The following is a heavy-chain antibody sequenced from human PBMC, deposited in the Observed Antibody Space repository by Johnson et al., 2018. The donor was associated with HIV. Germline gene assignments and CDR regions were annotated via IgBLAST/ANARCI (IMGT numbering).Heavy chain of an antibody. Sequence: VQLVESGGGLVQPGGSLRLSCAASGFTVSSNYMSWVRQAPGKGLEWVSGITTAGDTYYPGSVKGRFTIFRDNSMNTLYLQMGSLRAEDMAVYYCARDGAQQLARDAFDIWGQGTMVTVSS. CDR3: ARDGAQQLARDAFDI. D-gene: IGHD6-13*01. CDR1: GFTVSSNY. CDR2: ITTAGDT. J-gene: IGHJ3*02. V-gene: IGHV3-66*02.